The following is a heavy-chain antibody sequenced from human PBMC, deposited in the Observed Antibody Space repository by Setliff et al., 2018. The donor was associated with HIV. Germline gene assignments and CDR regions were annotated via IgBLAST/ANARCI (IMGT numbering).Heavy chain of an antibody. Sequence: SETLSLTCTVSGGSISSNNYYWGWIRQPPGKGLEWIGSIYYSGSTYYNPSLKSRVTISVDTSKNHFSLKLRSVTAADTAVYYCARHDTEYSSYPIDYWGQGNLVTVSS. CDR3: ARHDTEYSSYPIDY. CDR2: IYYSGST. J-gene: IGHJ4*02. CDR1: GGSISSNNYY. D-gene: IGHD6-6*01. V-gene: IGHV4-39*01.